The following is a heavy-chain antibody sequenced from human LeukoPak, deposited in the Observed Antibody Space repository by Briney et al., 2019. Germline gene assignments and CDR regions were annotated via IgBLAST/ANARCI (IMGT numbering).Heavy chain of an antibody. CDR2: IYYSGGT. D-gene: IGHD2-21*02. CDR1: GGSMNNYY. V-gene: IGHV4-59*01. J-gene: IGHJ5*02. Sequence: SETLSLTCTVSGGSMNNYYWSWIRQPPGKGLEWIGYIYYSGGTDYNPSLKSRVTISVDTSKNQFSLELSSVTAADTALYYCARQVVTASYNLFDPWGRGTLVTVSS. CDR3: ARQVVTASYNLFDP.